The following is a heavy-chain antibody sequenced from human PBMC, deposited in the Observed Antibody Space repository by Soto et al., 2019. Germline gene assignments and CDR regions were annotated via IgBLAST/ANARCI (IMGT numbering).Heavy chain of an antibody. CDR3: ARDPVTMVRGGHYGMDV. CDR1: GFTFSSHE. CDR2: ISSSGSTI. J-gene: IGHJ6*02. D-gene: IGHD3-10*01. Sequence: EGSLRLSCAASGFTFSSHEMNWVRQAPGKGLEWVSYISSSGSTIYYADSVKGRFTISRDNAKNSLYLQMNSLRAEDTAVYYCARDPVTMVRGGHYGMDVWGQGTTVTVSS. V-gene: IGHV3-48*03.